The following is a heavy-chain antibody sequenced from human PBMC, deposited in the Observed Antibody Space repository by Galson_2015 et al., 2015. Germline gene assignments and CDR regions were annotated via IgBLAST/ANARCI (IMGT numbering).Heavy chain of an antibody. J-gene: IGHJ5*01. V-gene: IGHV3-21*01. Sequence: SLSLSCAASGFTFSSYSMNWVRQAPGKGLEWVASISSGSDYMNHADSVKGRFTISRDNAKTSLFLQMNSLRVEDTAVFYCAKNSYSGTHHTWWCDSWGQVFLVAVCS. D-gene: IGHD3-10*01. CDR3: AKNSYSGTHHTWWCDS. CDR2: ISSGSDYM. CDR1: GFTFSSYS.